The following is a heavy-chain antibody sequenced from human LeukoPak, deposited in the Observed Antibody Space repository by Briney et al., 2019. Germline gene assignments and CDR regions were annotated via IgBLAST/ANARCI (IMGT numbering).Heavy chain of an antibody. V-gene: IGHV3-30*04. D-gene: IGHD2-21*02. CDR2: ISYDGSNK. J-gene: IGHJ4*02. CDR1: GFTFSSYA. CDR3: ARRYCGGDCYFDY. Sequence: LAGGSLRLSCAASGFTFSSYAMHWVRQAPGKGLEWVAVISYDGSNKYYADSVKGRFTISRDNSKNTLYLQMNSLRAEDTAVYYCARRYCGGDCYFDYWGQGTLVTVSS.